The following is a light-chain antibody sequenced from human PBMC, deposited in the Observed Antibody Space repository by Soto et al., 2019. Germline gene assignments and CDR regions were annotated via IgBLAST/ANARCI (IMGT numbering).Light chain of an antibody. CDR2: GAS. CDR3: QKYSSVIT. Sequence: DIQMTQSPSSLSASVGDRVTITCRASQGISSCVAWYQQKPWKVPRLLISGASTWQSGVPSRFSGSGSGTNFTLTIPSLQPEDVATYYCQKYSSVITFGQGTRLEIK. J-gene: IGKJ5*01. CDR1: QGISSC. V-gene: IGKV1-27*01.